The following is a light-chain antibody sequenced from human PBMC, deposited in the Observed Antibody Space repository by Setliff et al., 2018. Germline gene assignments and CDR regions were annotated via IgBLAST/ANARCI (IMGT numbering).Light chain of an antibody. CDR3: SSFRGGTSPFV. CDR2: DVS. V-gene: IGLV2-14*03. Sequence: GRAPELMIYDVSTRPSGISYRFSGSKSGNTASLTISGLQAEDEADYYCSSFRGGTSPFVFGTGTKVTVL. J-gene: IGLJ1*01.